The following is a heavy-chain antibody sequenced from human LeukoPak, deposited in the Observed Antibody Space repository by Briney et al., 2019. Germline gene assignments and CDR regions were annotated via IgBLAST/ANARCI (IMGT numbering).Heavy chain of an antibody. J-gene: IGHJ1*01. D-gene: IGHD3-16*01. CDR2: IFYSGRT. CDR3: ARRTDDLGSFQH. Sequence: SDTLSLTCTVPAGSISIYYCSWIRQPPGKGQKLIGYIFYSGRTKYTHSLKSRVTISVDTSKNQFSLKLSCVTAADTAVYYCARRTDDLGSFQHWGQGTLVTASS. CDR1: AGSISIYY. V-gene: IGHV4-59*08.